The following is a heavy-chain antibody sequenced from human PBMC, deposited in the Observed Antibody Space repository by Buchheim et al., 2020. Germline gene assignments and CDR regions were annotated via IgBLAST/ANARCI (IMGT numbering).Heavy chain of an antibody. CDR3: ARNYYDYVWGSYRYHYFDY. CDR2: ISSSGSTI. V-gene: IGHV3-48*03. D-gene: IGHD3-16*02. J-gene: IGHJ4*02. CDR1: GFTFSSYE. Sequence: EVQLVESGGGLVQPGGSLRLSCAASGFTFSSYEMNWVRQAPGKGLEWVSYISSSGSTIYYADSVKGRFTISRENAKNSLYLQMNSLRAEDTAVYYCARNYYDYVWGSYRYHYFDYWGQGTL.